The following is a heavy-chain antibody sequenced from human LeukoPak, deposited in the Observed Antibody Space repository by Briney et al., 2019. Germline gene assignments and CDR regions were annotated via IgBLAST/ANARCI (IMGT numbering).Heavy chain of an antibody. CDR1: GFTFSTYS. CDR2: ITGSSNFM. D-gene: IGHD1-14*01. V-gene: IGHV3-21*01. Sequence: PGGSLRLSCAASGFTFSTYSMNWVRQAPGKGLEWVSSITGSSNFMSYADSVKGRFTISRDNAMNTLYLQMNNLRAEDTAVYYCASRTGVYWGQGTLVSVSS. J-gene: IGHJ4*02. CDR3: ASRTGVY.